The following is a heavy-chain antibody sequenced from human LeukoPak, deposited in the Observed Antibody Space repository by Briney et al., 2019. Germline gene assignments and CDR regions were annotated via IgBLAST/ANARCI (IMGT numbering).Heavy chain of an antibody. D-gene: IGHD4-17*01. J-gene: IGHJ2*01. Sequence: SETLSLTCTVSGGSISSYYWSWIRQPPGKGLEWIGYIYYSGSTNYNPSLKSRVTISVDTSKNQFSLKLSSVTAADTAVYYCASIGDDHWYFDLWGRGTLVTVSS. V-gene: IGHV4-59*08. CDR1: GGSISSYY. CDR2: IYYSGST. CDR3: ASIGDDHWYFDL.